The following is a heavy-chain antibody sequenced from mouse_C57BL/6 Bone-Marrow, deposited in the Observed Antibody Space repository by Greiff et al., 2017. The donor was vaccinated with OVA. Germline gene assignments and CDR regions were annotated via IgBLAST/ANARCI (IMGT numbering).Heavy chain of an antibody. V-gene: IGHV1-39*01. D-gene: IGHD1-1*01. Sequence: VQLKQSGPELVKPGASVKISCKASGYSFTDYNMNWVKQSNGKSLEWIGVINPNYGTTSYNQKFKGKATLTVDQSSSTAYMQLKSLTSEDAAVYYGARWGITTGVDEYWGQGTTLTVSA. CDR1: GYSFTDYN. CDR3: ARWGITTGVDEY. CDR2: INPNYGTT. J-gene: IGHJ2*01.